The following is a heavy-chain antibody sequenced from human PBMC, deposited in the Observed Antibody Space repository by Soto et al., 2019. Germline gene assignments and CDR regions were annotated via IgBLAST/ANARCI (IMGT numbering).Heavy chain of an antibody. CDR3: AREAVAVPRYSSTYYFDS. J-gene: IGHJ4*02. CDR1: GDSVSNNNAA. V-gene: IGHV6-1*01. Sequence: SQTLSLTCAISGDSVSNNNAAWNWIRQSPSRGLEWLGRTYQRSKWYNDYAVSVKGRVTINADTSKNQFSLHLNSVTPEDTAVYYCAREAVAVPRYSSTYYFDSWGQGTLVTGSS. CDR2: TYQRSKWYN. D-gene: IGHD6-19*01.